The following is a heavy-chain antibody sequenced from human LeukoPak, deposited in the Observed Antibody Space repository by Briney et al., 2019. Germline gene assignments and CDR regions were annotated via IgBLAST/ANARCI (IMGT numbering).Heavy chain of an antibody. J-gene: IGHJ5*02. V-gene: IGHV1-46*01. CDR3: ARDLIAAAGTTWFDP. Sequence: GASVKVSCKASGYRFTGYYMHWVRQAPGQGLEWMGIINASGGSTTYAQKFQGRVTMTRDTSTSTVYMELSSLRSEDTAVYYCARDLIAAAGTTWFDPWGQGTLVTVSS. D-gene: IGHD6-13*01. CDR1: GYRFTGYY. CDR2: INASGGST.